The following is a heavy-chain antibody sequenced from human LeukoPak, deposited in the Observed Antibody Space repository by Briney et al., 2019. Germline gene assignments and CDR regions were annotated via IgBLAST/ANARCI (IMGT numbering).Heavy chain of an antibody. V-gene: IGHV4-39*01. CDR3: ARHRVTMVRGVTYNWFDP. CDR2: IYYSGST. CDR1: GGSFSGYY. D-gene: IGHD3-10*01. J-gene: IGHJ5*02. Sequence: PSETLSLTCGVYGGSFSGYYWGWIRQPPGKGLEWIGSIYYSGSTYYNPSLKSRVTISVDTSKNQFSLKLSSVTAADTAVYYCARHRVTMVRGVTYNWFDPWGQGILVTVSS.